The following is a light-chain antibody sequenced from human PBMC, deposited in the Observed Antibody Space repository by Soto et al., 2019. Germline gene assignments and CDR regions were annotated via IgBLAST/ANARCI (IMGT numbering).Light chain of an antibody. CDR1: QSISGK. V-gene: IGKV3-15*01. CDR2: GAS. Sequence: EIVMTQSPATLSVYPGERATLSCRASQSISGKLAWYQQRPSQAPRLLVYGASIRASGIPARFSATGSGTEFTLTISSLQSDDFAVYYCQQYNSWTLITFGQGTRLEIK. CDR3: QQYNSWTLIT. J-gene: IGKJ5*01.